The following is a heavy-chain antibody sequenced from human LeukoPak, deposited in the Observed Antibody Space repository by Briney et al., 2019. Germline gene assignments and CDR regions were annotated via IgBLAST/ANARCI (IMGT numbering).Heavy chain of an antibody. CDR1: GFTFSSYA. J-gene: IGHJ4*02. CDR2: ISYDGSNK. CDR3: ARVLGAVAGPFDY. Sequence: RGGSLRLSCAASGFTFSSYAMRWVRQAPGKGLEWVAVISYDGSNKYYADSVKGRFTISRDNSKNTLYLQMNSLRAEDTAVYYCARVLGAVAGPFDYWGQGTLVTVSS. V-gene: IGHV3-30-3*01. D-gene: IGHD6-19*01.